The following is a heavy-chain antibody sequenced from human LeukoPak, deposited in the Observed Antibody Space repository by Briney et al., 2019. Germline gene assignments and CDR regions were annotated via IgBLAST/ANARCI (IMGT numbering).Heavy chain of an antibody. V-gene: IGHV4-39*01. CDR1: GGSISSSSYY. D-gene: IGHD6-13*01. Sequence: PSETLSHTCTVSGGSISSSSYYWGWIRQPPGKGLEWIGSIYYSGSTYYNPSLKSRVTISVDTSKNQFSLKLSSVTAADTAVYYCARRGHSSSWSNRENWFDPWGRGTLVTVSS. CDR3: ARRGHSSSWSNRENWFDP. CDR2: IYYSGST. J-gene: IGHJ5*02.